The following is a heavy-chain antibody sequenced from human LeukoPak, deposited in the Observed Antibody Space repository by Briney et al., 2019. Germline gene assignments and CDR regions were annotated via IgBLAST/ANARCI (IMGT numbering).Heavy chain of an antibody. Sequence: SQTLSLTCTVSGGSISSGGYSWSWIRQHPGKGLEWIGYIYYSGSTYYNPSLKSRVTISVDTSKNQFSLKLSSVTAADTAVYYCARATTDLSMDVWGKGTTVTVSS. J-gene: IGHJ6*03. D-gene: IGHD1-26*01. CDR1: GGSISSGGYS. CDR2: IYYSGST. CDR3: ARATTDLSMDV. V-gene: IGHV4-31*03.